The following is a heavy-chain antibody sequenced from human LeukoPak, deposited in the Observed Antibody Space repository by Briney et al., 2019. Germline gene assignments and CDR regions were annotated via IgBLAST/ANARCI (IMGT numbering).Heavy chain of an antibody. CDR1: GFSFSNYG. J-gene: IGHJ4*02. CDR3: ARPHFDD. Sequence: GGSLRLSCAASGFSFSNYGMHWVRQAPGKGLEWVAFIRYDGSNKYYADSVKGRFTISRDNSKNTLYLQMNSLRAEDTAVYYCARPHFDDWGQGTLVTVSS. V-gene: IGHV3-30*02. CDR2: IRYDGSNK.